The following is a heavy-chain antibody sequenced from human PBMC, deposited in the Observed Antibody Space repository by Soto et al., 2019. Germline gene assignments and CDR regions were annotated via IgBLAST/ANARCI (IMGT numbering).Heavy chain of an antibody. D-gene: IGHD6-13*01. V-gene: IGHV3-48*01. J-gene: IGHJ5*02. CDR2: ISSRSSTI. Sequence: GGSQRLSCTASGFTFRSYSMNWVRQAPGKGLEWVSYISSRSSTIYYADSVKGRFTISRDNAKNSLYLQMNSLRAEDTAVYYCARHPERIAQIGWFDPWGQGTLVTVSS. CDR1: GFTFRSYS. CDR3: ARHPERIAQIGWFDP.